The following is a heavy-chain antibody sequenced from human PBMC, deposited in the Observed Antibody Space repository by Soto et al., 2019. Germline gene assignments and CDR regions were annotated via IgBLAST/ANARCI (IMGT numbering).Heavy chain of an antibody. D-gene: IGHD2-2*01. J-gene: IGHJ6*02. CDR1: GYSFTSYW. CDR2: IYPGDSDT. Sequence: GEPLKISCKGSGYSFTSYWIGWVRQMPGKGLEWMGIIYPGDSDTRYSPSFQGQVTISADKSISTAYLQWSSLKASDTAMYYCARQNIVVVPAASPLYYFYGMDVWGQGTTVTV. V-gene: IGHV5-51*01. CDR3: ARQNIVVVPAASPLYYFYGMDV.